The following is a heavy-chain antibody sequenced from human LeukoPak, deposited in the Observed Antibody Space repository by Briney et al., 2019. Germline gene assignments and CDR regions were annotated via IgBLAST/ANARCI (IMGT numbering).Heavy chain of an antibody. J-gene: IGHJ4*02. D-gene: IGHD1-1*01. V-gene: IGHV4-34*01. CDR3: ARSWTGFDY. CDR1: GGPFSNYY. Sequence: SETLSLTWAVYGGPFSNYYWSWIRQPPGKGLEWIGEINHSGSTNYNTSLKSRVTISVDTSKNQFSLNVTSVTAADTAVYYCARSWTGFDYWGQGTLVTVSS. CDR2: INHSGST.